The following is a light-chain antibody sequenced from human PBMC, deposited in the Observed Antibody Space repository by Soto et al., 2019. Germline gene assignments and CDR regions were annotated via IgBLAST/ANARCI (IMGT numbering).Light chain of an antibody. Sequence: QSALTQPASVSGSPGQSITISCTATSSDVGSYNLVSWYQQHPGKAPKLMIYEVSKRPSGVSNRFSGSKSGNTASLTISGLQAEDEADYYCCSYAGSSTFVFGGGTQLTVL. CDR2: EVS. CDR1: SSDVGSYNL. J-gene: IGLJ3*02. V-gene: IGLV2-23*02. CDR3: CSYAGSSTFV.